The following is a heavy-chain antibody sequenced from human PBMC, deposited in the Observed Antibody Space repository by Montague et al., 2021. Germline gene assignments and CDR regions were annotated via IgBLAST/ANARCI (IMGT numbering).Heavy chain of an antibody. CDR2: MFYGGAT. D-gene: IGHD3-10*01. Sequence: ETLSLTCTVSSGSIFHAHWGWVRQPPGKGLEWLGSMFYGGATSKNPSLKSRVTMSIDTPTNQFSLKLSFVTAADTAVYYCAKQDYFVSGTSYKGFDPWGQGILVTVSS. CDR1: SGSIFHAH. CDR3: AKQDYFVSGTSYKGFDP. V-gene: IGHV4-59*08. J-gene: IGHJ5*02.